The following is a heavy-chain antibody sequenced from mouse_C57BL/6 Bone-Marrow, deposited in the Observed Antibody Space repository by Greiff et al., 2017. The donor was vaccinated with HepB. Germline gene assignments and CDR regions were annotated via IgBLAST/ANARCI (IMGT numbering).Heavy chain of an antibody. CDR3: ARRGGLGGMDY. D-gene: IGHD4-1*01. J-gene: IGHJ4*01. V-gene: IGHV1-64*01. CDR2: IHPNSGST. Sequence: QVQLQQPGAELVKPGASVKLSCKASGYTFTSYWMHWVRQRPGQGLEWIGMIHPNSGSTNYNEKFKSKATLTVDKTSSTAYMQLSSLTSEDSAVYYCARRGGLGGMDYWGQGTSVTVSS. CDR1: GYTFTSYW.